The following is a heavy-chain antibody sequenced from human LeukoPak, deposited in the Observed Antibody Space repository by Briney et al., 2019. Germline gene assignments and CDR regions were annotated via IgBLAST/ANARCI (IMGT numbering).Heavy chain of an antibody. CDR3: ARAFAGGYYRDAFDM. V-gene: IGHV3-21*01. CDR2: ITGSSDFI. D-gene: IGHD3-10*01. J-gene: IGHJ3*02. CDR1: VFTLSNSS. Sequence: GGSPRLSCASPVFTLSNSSMNWVRQAPGKGLEWVSSITGSSDFIYYADSLKGRLTISRANSKNSLYLQMNSLRAEDTGVYYCARAFAGGYYRDAFDMWGQGTMVTVSS.